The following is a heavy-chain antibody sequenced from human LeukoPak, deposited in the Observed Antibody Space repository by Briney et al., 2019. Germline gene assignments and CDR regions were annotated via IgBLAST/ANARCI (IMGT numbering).Heavy chain of an antibody. CDR3: ARAVSGRFDY. Sequence: SETLSLTCTVSGGSMSPYHWGWIRQPPGKGLEWTGYIYYSGSTNYNPSPNSRVTISVDTSKDQFSLRLSSVTAADTAIYYCARAVSGRFDYWGQGTLVTVSS. D-gene: IGHD6-19*01. CDR1: GGSMSPYH. J-gene: IGHJ4*02. V-gene: IGHV4-59*08. CDR2: IYYSGST.